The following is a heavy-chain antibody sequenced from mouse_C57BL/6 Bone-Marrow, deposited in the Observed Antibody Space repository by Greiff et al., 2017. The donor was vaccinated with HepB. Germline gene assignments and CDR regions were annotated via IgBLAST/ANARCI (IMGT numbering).Heavy chain of an antibody. V-gene: IGHV7-3*01. J-gene: IGHJ3*01. CDR2: IRNKANGYTT. Sequence: DVKLVESGGGLVQPGGSLSLSCAASGFTFTDYYMSWVRQPPGKALEWLGFIRNKANGYTTEYSASVKGRFTISRDNSQSILYLQMNALRAEDRDTDYCARESSYGAWFDYWGQGNLVTVSA. CDR1: GFTFTDYY. CDR3: ARESSYGAWFDY. D-gene: IGHD1-1*01.